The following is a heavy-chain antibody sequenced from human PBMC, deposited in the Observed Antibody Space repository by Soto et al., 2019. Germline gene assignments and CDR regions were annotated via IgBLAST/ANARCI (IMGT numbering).Heavy chain of an antibody. Sequence: PEGSLRLSCAASAFGFHSYGMHWVRQAPGKGLEWVAVISFDGTSEDYGGSVKGRFTISRDNSKNTLYLQMNSLRPEDTAVYYCARSLTYYIDYWGQGTLVTVSS. V-gene: IGHV3-30*03. D-gene: IGHD6-6*01. J-gene: IGHJ4*02. CDR2: ISFDGTSE. CDR3: ARSLTYYIDY. CDR1: AFGFHSYG.